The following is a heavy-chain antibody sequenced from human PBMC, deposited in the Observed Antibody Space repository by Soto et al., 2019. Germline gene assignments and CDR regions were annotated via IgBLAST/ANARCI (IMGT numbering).Heavy chain of an antibody. CDR3: ARHIPSGYNDAFDI. J-gene: IGHJ3*02. D-gene: IGHD3-9*01. Sequence: QITLKESGPTLVKPPQTLTLTCTFSGFSLSTSGVGVGWIRQPPGKALEWVTLIYWDDDKRYSPSLKSRITITKDTSKSQVVLTMSNMDPVDTGTYYCARHIPSGYNDAFDIWGQGTMVTVSS. V-gene: IGHV2-5*02. CDR1: GFSLSTSGVG. CDR2: IYWDDDK.